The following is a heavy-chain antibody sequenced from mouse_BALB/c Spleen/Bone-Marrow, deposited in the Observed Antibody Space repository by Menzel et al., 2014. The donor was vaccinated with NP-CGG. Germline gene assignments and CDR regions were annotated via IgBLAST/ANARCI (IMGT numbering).Heavy chain of an antibody. CDR1: GFNIKDTY. J-gene: IGHJ1*01. V-gene: IGHV14-3*02. CDR3: ARYGYGWYFYV. D-gene: IGHD1-2*01. CDR2: IDPANGNT. Sequence: EVQLVESGAELVKPGASVKLSCTASGFNIKDTYMHWVKQRPEQGLEWIGRIDPANGNTKYDPKFQGKATITADTSSNTAYLQLSSLTSEDTAVYYCARYGYGWYFYVWGAGTTVTVSS.